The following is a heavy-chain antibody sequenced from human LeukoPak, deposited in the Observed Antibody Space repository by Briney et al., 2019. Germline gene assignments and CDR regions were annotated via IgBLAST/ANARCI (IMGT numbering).Heavy chain of an antibody. D-gene: IGHD6-19*01. J-gene: IGHJ4*02. Sequence: PGPSLRLSCAASGFPFSSYGMHWVRRAPGKGLEWVARLVYDARSDYANSVKGRFSISRDDSKNTLFLDMSNLRVEDTALYYCARDLSAAFDFWGQGVLVTVSS. V-gene: IGHV3-33*01. CDR2: LVYDARS. CDR1: GFPFSSYG. CDR3: ARDLSAAFDF.